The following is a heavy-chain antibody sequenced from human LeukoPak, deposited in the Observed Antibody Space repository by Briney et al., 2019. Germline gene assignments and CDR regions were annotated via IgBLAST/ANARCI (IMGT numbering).Heavy chain of an antibody. J-gene: IGHJ4*02. D-gene: IGHD6-19*01. CDR2: IDPRDSYT. V-gene: IGHV5-10-1*01. Sequence: GESLKISCKGSGYSFTSYWISWVRQMPGKGLEWMGRIDPRDSYTNYSPSFQGHVTISADKSISTAYLQWSSLKALDTAMYYCARSSGWQRWDLDYWGQGTLVTVSS. CDR1: GYSFTSYW. CDR3: ARSSGWQRWDLDY.